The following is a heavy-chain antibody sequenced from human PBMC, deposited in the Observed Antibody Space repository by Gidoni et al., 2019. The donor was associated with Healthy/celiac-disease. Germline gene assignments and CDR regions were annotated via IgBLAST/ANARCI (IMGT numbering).Heavy chain of an antibody. J-gene: IGHJ4*02. CDR3: AKVGYSYGDYFDY. CDR1: GFTFDDYA. Sequence: EVQLVESGGGLVQPGRSLRLSCAASGFTFDDYAMHWVRQAPGKGLEWVSGISWNSGSIGYADSVKGRFTISRDNAKNSLYLQMNSLRAEDTALYYCAKVGYSYGDYFDYWGQGTLVTVSS. D-gene: IGHD5-18*01. V-gene: IGHV3-9*01. CDR2: ISWNSGSI.